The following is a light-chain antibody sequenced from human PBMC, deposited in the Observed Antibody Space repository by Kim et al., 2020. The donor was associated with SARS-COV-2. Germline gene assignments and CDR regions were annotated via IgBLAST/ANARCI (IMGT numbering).Light chain of an antibody. CDR1: SSYIGAYDY. Sequence: GQSITLSCTGTSSYIGAYDYVSWFQQHPGKAPKLLIYDVTKRPSGVSNRFSGSKSGYTASLTISGLQAEDEADYYCSSYTTSTTYVFGTGTKVTVL. CDR3: SSYTTSTTYV. V-gene: IGLV2-14*03. CDR2: DVT. J-gene: IGLJ1*01.